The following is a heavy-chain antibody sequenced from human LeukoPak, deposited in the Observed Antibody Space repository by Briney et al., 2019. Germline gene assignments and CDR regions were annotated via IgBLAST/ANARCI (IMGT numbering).Heavy chain of an antibody. CDR1: GGSISSGSYY. Sequence: PSETLSLTCTVSGGSISSGSYYWSWIRQPAGKGLEWIGHIYTSGSTNYNPSLKSRVTISVDTSKNQFSLKLSSVTAADTAVYYCARFARYYDFWSGYYNFWFDPWGQGTLVTVSS. D-gene: IGHD3-3*01. J-gene: IGHJ5*02. V-gene: IGHV4-61*09. CDR2: IYTSGST. CDR3: ARFARYYDFWSGYYNFWFDP.